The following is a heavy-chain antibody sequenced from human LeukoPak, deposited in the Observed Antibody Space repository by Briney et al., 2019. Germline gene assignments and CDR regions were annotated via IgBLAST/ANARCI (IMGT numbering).Heavy chain of an antibody. CDR1: GFTFSSYS. V-gene: IGHV3-21*01. CDR3: ARDKTGTTERYFDY. CDR2: ISSSSSYI. D-gene: IGHD1-7*01. Sequence: GGSLRLSCAASGFTFSSYSMNWARQAPGKGLEWVSSISSSSSYIYYADSVKGRFTISRDNAKNSLYLQMNSLRAEDTAVYYCARDKTGTTERYFDYWGQGTLVTVSS. J-gene: IGHJ4*02.